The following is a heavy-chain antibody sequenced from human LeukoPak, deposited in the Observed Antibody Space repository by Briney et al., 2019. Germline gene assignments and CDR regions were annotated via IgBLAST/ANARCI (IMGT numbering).Heavy chain of an antibody. CDR1: GDSISNNNYF. Sequence: SETLSLTCTVSGDSISNNNYFWGWIRQPPGKGLEWIGSMYYSGSTYYNPSLKSRVTISVDTSKNQFSLKLSSVTAADTAVYYCARQAVAGRTFDYWGQGTLVTVSS. J-gene: IGHJ4*02. CDR2: MYYSGST. D-gene: IGHD6-19*01. V-gene: IGHV4-39*01. CDR3: ARQAVAGRTFDY.